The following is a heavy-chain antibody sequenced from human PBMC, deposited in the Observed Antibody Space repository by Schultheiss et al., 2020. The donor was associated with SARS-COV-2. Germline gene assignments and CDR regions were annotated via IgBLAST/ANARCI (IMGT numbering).Heavy chain of an antibody. V-gene: IGHV4-59*12. J-gene: IGHJ4*02. CDR3: ARGDATPRLDY. D-gene: IGHD2-15*01. Sequence: SETLSLTCTVSGGSISSYYWSWIRQPPGKGLEWIGYIYYSGSTNYNPSLKSRVTISVDTSKNQFSLKLSSVTAADTAVYYCARGDATPRLDYWGQGTLVTVSS. CDR2: IYYSGST. CDR1: GGSISSYY.